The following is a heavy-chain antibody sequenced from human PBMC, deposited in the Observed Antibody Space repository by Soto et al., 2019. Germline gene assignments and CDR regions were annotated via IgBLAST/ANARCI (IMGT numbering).Heavy chain of an antibody. V-gene: IGHV6-1*01. CDR1: GDSVSSNSAA. D-gene: IGHD2-8*01. J-gene: IGHJ5*02. CDR2: TYYRSKWYN. CDR3: AREGENIVLMVYATVGWFDP. Sequence: PSQTFSLTCAISGDSVSSNSAAWNWIRQSPSRGLEWLGRTYYRSKWYNDYAVSVKSRITINPDTSKNQFSLQLNSVTPEDTAVYYCAREGENIVLMVYATVGWFDPWGQGTLVTVSS.